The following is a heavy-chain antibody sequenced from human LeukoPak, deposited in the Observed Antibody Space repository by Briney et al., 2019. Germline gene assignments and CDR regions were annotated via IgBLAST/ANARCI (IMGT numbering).Heavy chain of an antibody. CDR1: GFIVSSSY. CDR3: ARGAGTTTFEY. J-gene: IGHJ4*02. V-gene: IGHV3-53*01. Sequence: SGGSLRLSCAASGFIVSSSYMSWIRQAPGKGLEWVSIIYSANNAYYADSVKGRFTVSRDNSKNTLYLQMNNLRADDTAVYYCARGAGTTTFEYWGQGTLVTVSS. CDR2: IYSANNA. D-gene: IGHD4-17*01.